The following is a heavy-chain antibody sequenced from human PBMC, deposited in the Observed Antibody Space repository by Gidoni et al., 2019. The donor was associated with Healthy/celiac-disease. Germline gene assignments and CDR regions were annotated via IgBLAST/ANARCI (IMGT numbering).Heavy chain of an antibody. CDR1: GSA. CDR2: IRSKANSYAT. CDR3: TTQVDSSGYSLGY. Sequence: GSAMHWVHQASGKGLEWVGRIRSKANSYATAYAASVKGRFTISRDDSKNTAYLQMNSLKTEDTAVYYCTTQVDSSGYSLGYWGQGTLVTVSS. V-gene: IGHV3-73*01. D-gene: IGHD3-22*01. J-gene: IGHJ4*02.